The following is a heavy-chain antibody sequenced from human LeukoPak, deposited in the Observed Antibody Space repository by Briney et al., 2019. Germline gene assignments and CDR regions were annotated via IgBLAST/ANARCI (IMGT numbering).Heavy chain of an antibody. CDR2: ISSSTSTI. D-gene: IGHD2-15*01. Sequence: GGSLRLSCAASGFTFSNYDMNWVRQAPGKGLEWVSYISSSTSTIYYADSVKGRFTISRDNVKNSLYLQMNNLRAEDTAVYYCARDPRGGYCSGGSCAMGAFDIWGQGTMVTVSS. J-gene: IGHJ3*02. V-gene: IGHV3-48*04. CDR3: ARDPRGGYCSGGSCAMGAFDI. CDR1: GFTFSNYD.